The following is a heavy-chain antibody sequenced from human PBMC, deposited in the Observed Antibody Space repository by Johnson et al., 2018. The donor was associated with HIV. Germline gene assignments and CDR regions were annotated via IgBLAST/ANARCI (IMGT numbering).Heavy chain of an antibody. CDR2: ISGSGGTI. V-gene: IGHV3-11*04. CDR1: GFTFSDYY. J-gene: IGHJ3*02. D-gene: IGHD2-15*01. Sequence: QVQLVESGGGLVKPGGSLRLSCVASGFTFSDYYMTWIRQAPGKGLEWVSYISGSGGTIYSADSVQGRFTISRDNARNSLYLQMNSLRVEDTAVYYCARSKDCSGGSCPDGVDIWGQGTMVIVSS. CDR3: ARSKDCSGGSCPDGVDI.